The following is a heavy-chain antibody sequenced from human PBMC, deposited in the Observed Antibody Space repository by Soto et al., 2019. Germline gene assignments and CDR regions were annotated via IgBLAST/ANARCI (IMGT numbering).Heavy chain of an antibody. Sequence: ASVKVSCKASGYTFTSYGISWVRQAPGQGLEWMGWISAYNGNTNYAQKLQGRVTMTTDTSTSTAYMELRSLRSDDTAVYYCARDFRVDILTGRPFDYWGQGTLCIVSS. CDR2: ISAYNGNT. V-gene: IGHV1-18*01. CDR3: ARDFRVDILTGRPFDY. J-gene: IGHJ4*02. D-gene: IGHD3-9*01. CDR1: GYTFTSYG.